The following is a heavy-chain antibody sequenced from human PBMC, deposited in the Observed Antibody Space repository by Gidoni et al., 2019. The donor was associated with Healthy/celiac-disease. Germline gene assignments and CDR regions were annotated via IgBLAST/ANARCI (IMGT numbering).Heavy chain of an antibody. J-gene: IGHJ5*02. CDR2: ISSSSSYI. V-gene: IGHV3-21*01. Sequence: EVQLVESGGGLVKPGGSLRLSCAASGFTFSSYSMNWVRQAPGKGLEWVSSISSSSSYIYYADSVKGRFTISRDNAKNSLYLQMNSLRAEDTAVYYCARTEGYSNYVAINWFDPWCQGTLVTVSS. D-gene: IGHD4-4*01. CDR1: GFTFSSYS. CDR3: ARTEGYSNYVAINWFDP.